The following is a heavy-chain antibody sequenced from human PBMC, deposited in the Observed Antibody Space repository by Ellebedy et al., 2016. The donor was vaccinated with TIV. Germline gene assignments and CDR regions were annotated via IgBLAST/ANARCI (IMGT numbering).Heavy chain of an antibody. CDR2: IYPGDSDT. CDR1: GYSFTSYW. V-gene: IGHV5-51*01. Sequence: PGGSLRLSCKGSGYSFTSYWIGWVRQMPGKGLEWMGIIYPGDSDTRYSPSFQGQVTISADKSISAAYLQWSSLKASDTAMYYCARPLSPFAYYYGMDVWGQGTTVTVSS. CDR3: ARPLSPFAYYYGMDV. D-gene: IGHD3-3*01. J-gene: IGHJ6*02.